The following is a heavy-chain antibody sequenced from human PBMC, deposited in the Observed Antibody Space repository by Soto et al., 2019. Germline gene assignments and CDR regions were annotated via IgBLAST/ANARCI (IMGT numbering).Heavy chain of an antibody. CDR3: ARDDSFAFDI. Sequence: GSLRLSCAASGFTFTSYSMNWVRQAPGKGLEWVSYIRGTTHYADSVKGRFTISRDNARSSLYLQMDSLRADDTAVYYCARDDSFAFDIWGQGKMVTVSS. J-gene: IGHJ3*02. D-gene: IGHD2-21*01. CDR2: IRGTT. V-gene: IGHV3-48*01. CDR1: GFTFTSYS.